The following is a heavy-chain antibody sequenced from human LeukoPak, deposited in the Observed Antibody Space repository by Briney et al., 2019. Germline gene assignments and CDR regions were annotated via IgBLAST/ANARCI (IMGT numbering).Heavy chain of an antibody. J-gene: IGHJ6*03. V-gene: IGHV3-15*01. CDR3: TTGGSYYYYYMAV. D-gene: IGHD3-10*01. CDR2: IKSKTDGGTT. CDR1: GFTFSNAW. Sequence: GGSLRLSCAASGFTFSNAWMSWVRQAPGKGLEWVGRIKSKTDGGTTDYAAPVKGRFTISRDDSKNTLYLQMNSLKTEDTAVYYCTTGGSYYYYYMAVWGKGTTVTVSS.